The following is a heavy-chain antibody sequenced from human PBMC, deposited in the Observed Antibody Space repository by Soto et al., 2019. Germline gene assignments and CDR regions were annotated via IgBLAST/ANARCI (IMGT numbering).Heavy chain of an antibody. CDR2: INDDGIST. CDR1: GFTFSMYW. J-gene: IGHJ4*02. D-gene: IGHD1-1*01. V-gene: IGHV3-74*01. Sequence: VSLRLSCAASGFTFSMYWMHWVRQVPGKGPEWVSRINDDGISTNYADSVKGRFTISRDNAKNTLYLQMNALRVEDTGVYYCTRGPRPTSTGTGAFWGKGTRVTVS. CDR3: TRGPRPTSTGTGAF.